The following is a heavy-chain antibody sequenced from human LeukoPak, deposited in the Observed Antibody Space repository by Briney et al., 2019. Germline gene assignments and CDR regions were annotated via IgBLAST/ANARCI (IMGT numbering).Heavy chain of an antibody. CDR1: GGSFSGYY. Sequence: PSETLSLTCAVYGGSFSGYYWSWIRQPPGKGLEWIGEINHSGSTNYNPSPKSRVTISVDTSKNQFSLKLSSVTAADTAVYYCARTSRYCSSTSCAPLDYWGQGTLVTVSS. D-gene: IGHD2-2*01. J-gene: IGHJ4*02. CDR3: ARTSRYCSSTSCAPLDY. V-gene: IGHV4-34*01. CDR2: INHSGST.